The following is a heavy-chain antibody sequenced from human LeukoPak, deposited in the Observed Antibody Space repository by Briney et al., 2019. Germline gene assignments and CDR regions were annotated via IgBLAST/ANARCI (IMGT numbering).Heavy chain of an antibody. CDR3: ARDSGFMITFGGVIVSNAFDI. Sequence: SETLSLTCAVYGGSFSGYYWSWIRQPPGKGLEWIGSIYYSGSTYYNPSLKSRVTISVDTSKNQFSLKLSSVTAADTAVYYCARDSGFMITFGGVIVSNAFDIWGQGTMVTVSS. CDR1: GGSFSGYY. J-gene: IGHJ3*02. V-gene: IGHV4-34*01. CDR2: IYYSGST. D-gene: IGHD3-16*02.